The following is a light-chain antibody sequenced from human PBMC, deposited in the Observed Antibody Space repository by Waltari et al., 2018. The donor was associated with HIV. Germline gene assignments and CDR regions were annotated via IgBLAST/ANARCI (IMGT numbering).Light chain of an antibody. CDR3: VLYMGSGIWE. CDR2: STY. J-gene: IGLJ3*02. Sequence: QTVVTQEPSFSVSPGGTVTLTCGLTSGPVSTPSQPSWCQQTPGQAPRTLIYSTYSRSSGVPDRFSGSILGDKAALTITGAQADDEGHYFCVLYMGSGIWEFGGGTKLTVL. CDR1: SGPVSTPSQ. V-gene: IGLV8-61*01.